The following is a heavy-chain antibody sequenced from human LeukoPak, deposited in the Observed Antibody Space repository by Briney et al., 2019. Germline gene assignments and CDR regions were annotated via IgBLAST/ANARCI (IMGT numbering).Heavy chain of an antibody. V-gene: IGHV3-53*01. CDR2: IYSGGST. CDR3: ARGGSYLSAFDI. CDR1: GFTFSDYY. D-gene: IGHD1-26*01. Sequence: GGSLRLSCAASGFTFSDYYMSWVRQAPGKGLEWVSIIYSGGSTFYADSVKGRFTISRDNSKNTLYLQMNSLRAEDTAAYYCARGGSYLSAFDIWGQGTMVTVSS. J-gene: IGHJ3*02.